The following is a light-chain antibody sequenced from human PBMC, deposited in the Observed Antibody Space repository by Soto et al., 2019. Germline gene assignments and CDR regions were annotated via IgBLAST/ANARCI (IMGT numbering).Light chain of an antibody. CDR1: QSISVH. Sequence: DIQMTQSPSSLSASVGDTVTITCRASQSISVHLNWYQQKPGKVPKLLIYAASNLQSGVPLRFSGSGSETDFALTISRLQPEDFATYYCQQSYITPYTFGQGTKLEIK. CDR2: AAS. CDR3: QQSYITPYT. V-gene: IGKV1-39*01. J-gene: IGKJ2*01.